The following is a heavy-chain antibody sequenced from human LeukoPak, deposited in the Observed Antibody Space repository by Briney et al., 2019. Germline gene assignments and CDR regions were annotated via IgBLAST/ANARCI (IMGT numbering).Heavy chain of an antibody. D-gene: IGHD4-17*01. CDR3: VRDVTRHMAV. J-gene: IGHJ6*03. Sequence: GGTLTLSCAASGFTLSTYWIHWVRQPPGKGLVWVSIISSDGSVTRYTDSVKGRFTISRDNAKNTVDLQMNSLRVEDTAVYYCVRDVTRHMAVWGKGTAVTVSS. CDR2: ISSDGSVT. V-gene: IGHV3-74*01. CDR1: GFTLSTYW.